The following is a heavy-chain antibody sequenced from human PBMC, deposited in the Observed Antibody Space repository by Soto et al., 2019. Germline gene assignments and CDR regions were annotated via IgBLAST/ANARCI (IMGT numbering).Heavy chain of an antibody. CDR3: ARDKHDILTGYNYYYGMDV. CDR2: INAGNGNT. D-gene: IGHD3-9*01. Sequence: ASVKVSCKASGYTFTSYAMHWVRQAPGQRLEWMGWINAGNGNTKYSQKFQGRVTITRDTSASTAYMELSSLRSEDTAVYYCARDKHDILTGYNYYYGMDVWGQGTTVTVSS. V-gene: IGHV1-3*01. J-gene: IGHJ6*02. CDR1: GYTFTSYA.